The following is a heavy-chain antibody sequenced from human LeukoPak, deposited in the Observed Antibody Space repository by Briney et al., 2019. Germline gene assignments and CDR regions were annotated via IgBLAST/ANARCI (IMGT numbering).Heavy chain of an antibody. CDR2: VYYSGST. Sequence: PSETLSLTCTVSGGSISSDYWSWLRQPPGKGLEWIGYVYYSGSTNYNPSLRSRVTISVDMSKTQFSLKLSSVTAADTAVYYCARELKVGNTGYYFDYWGQGTLVTVSS. J-gene: IGHJ4*02. CDR1: GGSISSDY. V-gene: IGHV4-59*01. CDR3: ARELKVGNTGYYFDY. D-gene: IGHD2/OR15-2a*01.